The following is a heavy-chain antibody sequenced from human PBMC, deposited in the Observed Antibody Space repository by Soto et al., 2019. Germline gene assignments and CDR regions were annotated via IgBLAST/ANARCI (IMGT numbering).Heavy chain of an antibody. J-gene: IGHJ6*02. CDR2: IYPGDSDT. V-gene: IGHV5-51*01. D-gene: IGHD2-2*01. Sequence: GESLKISCKGSGYSFTSYWIGWVRQMPGKGLECMGIIYPGDSDTRYSPSFQGQVTISADKSISTAYLQWSSLKASDTAMYYCARHYCSSTSCYPVYYYYYGMDVWGQGTTVTVSS. CDR1: GYSFTSYW. CDR3: ARHYCSSTSCYPVYYYYYGMDV.